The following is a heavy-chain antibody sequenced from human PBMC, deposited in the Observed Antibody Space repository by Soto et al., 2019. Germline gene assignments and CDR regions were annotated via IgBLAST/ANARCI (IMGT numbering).Heavy chain of an antibody. CDR2: INHSGST. D-gene: IGHD3-10*01. CDR1: GGSFSGYY. J-gene: IGHJ5*02. CDR3: ARGGYYYGSGRRSNWFDP. V-gene: IGHV4-34*01. Sequence: SETLSLTCAVYGGSFSGYYWSWIRQPPGKGLEWIGEINHSGSTNYNPSLKSRDTISVDTSKNQFSLILSSVTAADTAVYYCARGGYYYGSGRRSNWFDPWGQGTLVTVS.